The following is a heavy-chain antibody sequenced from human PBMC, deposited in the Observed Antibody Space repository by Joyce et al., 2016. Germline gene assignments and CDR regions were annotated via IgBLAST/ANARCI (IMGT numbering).Heavy chain of an antibody. CDR1: GGSISSYS. CDR3: AGLGRWWAHDY. V-gene: IGHV4-59*01. J-gene: IGHJ4*02. CDR2: ITNSGST. Sequence: QVQLQESGPGLVRPSETLSLTCDVSGGSISSYSWSWIRQPPGRGLQWVGYITNSGSTNYNPSLKSRVTISLDTPRRQFSLRLTSVTAADTAVYFCAGLGRWWAHDYWGQGTLVSVSS. D-gene: IGHD2-15*01.